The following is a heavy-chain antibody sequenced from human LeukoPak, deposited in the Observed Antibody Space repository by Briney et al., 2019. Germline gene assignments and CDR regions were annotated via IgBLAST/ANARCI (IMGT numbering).Heavy chain of an antibody. CDR1: GFTFSNYN. J-gene: IGHJ4*02. D-gene: IGHD6-13*01. CDR2: ISISSTYI. V-gene: IGHV3-21*06. CDR3: ARVSTAVSLAIDY. Sequence: GGSLRLSCAASGFTFSNYNMNWVRQAPGKGLEWVSAISISSTYIYYADSVKGRFTISRDNAKNSLYLQMNSLRAEDTAVYYCARVSTAVSLAIDYWGQGTLVTVST.